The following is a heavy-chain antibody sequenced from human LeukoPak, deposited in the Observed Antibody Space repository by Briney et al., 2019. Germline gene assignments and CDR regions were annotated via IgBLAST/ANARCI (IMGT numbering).Heavy chain of an antibody. Sequence: ASVKVSCKSSGYTFTGYYMLWVRQAPGQVLEWIGWINPNSGGTNYAQKFQGRVTMTRDTSISTAYMELSRLRSDDTAVYYCARIESYYYDSSGYYGSYYFDYWGQGTLVTVPS. V-gene: IGHV1-2*02. CDR1: GYTFTGYY. J-gene: IGHJ4*02. CDR3: ARIESYYYDSSGYYGSYYFDY. D-gene: IGHD3-22*01. CDR2: INPNSGGT.